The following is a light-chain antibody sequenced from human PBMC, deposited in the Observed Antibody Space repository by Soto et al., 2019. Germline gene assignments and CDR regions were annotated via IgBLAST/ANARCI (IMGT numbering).Light chain of an antibody. CDR2: GAS. CDR3: QQYGSPPSN. CDR1: QSVSSSY. V-gene: IGKV3-20*01. J-gene: IGKJ4*01. Sequence: EIVLTQSPGTLSLSPGERATLSCRASQSVSSSYLAWYQQKPGQAPRLLIYGASSRATGIPDRFSGSGSGTDFTLTISRLEPEDFAVYYCQQYGSPPSNFGGGTKVEIK.